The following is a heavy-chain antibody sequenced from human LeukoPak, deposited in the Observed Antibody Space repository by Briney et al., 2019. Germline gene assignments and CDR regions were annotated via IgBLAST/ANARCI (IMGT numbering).Heavy chain of an antibody. CDR2: IHNSGST. CDR3: ARRVVTLASYYFYMDV. V-gene: IGHV4-59*01. D-gene: IGHD3-22*01. CDR1: GGSISTYY. J-gene: IGHJ6*03. Sequence: SETLSLTCTVSGGSISTYYWSWIRQPPGKGLEWIGYIHNSGSTNYNPSLKSRVTISVDTSKNQFSLKLNSVTAADTAVYYCARRVVTLASYYFYMDVWGKGTTVTVSS.